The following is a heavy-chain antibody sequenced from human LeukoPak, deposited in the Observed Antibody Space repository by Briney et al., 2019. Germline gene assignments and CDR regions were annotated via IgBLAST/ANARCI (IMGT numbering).Heavy chain of an antibody. CDR3: AKALNYGDHTFDY. J-gene: IGHJ4*02. CDR1: GFTFSSYE. D-gene: IGHD4-17*01. V-gene: IGHV3-48*03. CDR2: ISTRGSTE. Sequence: GRSLRLSCAASGFTFSSYEMNWVRQAPGKGLEWVSYISTRGSTEYYADSVKGRFTISRDNSKNTLYLQINSLRAEDTAVYYCAKALNYGDHTFDYWGQGTLVTVSS.